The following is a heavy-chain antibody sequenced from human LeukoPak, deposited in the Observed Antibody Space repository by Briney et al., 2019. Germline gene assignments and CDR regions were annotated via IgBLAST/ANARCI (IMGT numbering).Heavy chain of an antibody. CDR2: IKQDGSEK. J-gene: IGHJ4*02. D-gene: IGHD2-21*01. Sequence: GGSLRLSCAASGFTFSSYWMSWVRQAPGKGLEWVANIKQDGSEKYYVDSVKGRFTISRDNSKNTVYLQLNSLRAEDTAVYYCAKDLMSIKALIPWDYWGQGTLVTVSP. CDR3: AKDLMSIKALIPWDY. CDR1: GFTFSSYW. V-gene: IGHV3-7*01.